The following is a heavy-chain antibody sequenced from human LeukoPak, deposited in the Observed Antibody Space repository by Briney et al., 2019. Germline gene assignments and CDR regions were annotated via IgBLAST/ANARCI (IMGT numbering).Heavy chain of an antibody. CDR1: GYTFTSYG. V-gene: IGHV1-18*01. Sequence: ASVKVSCKASGYTFTSYGISWVRQAPGQGLEWMGWISAYNGNTNYAQKLQGRVTMTTDTSTSTAYMELRSLRSDDTAVYYCASSVYYYGSGSYQGAYYFDYWGQGTLATVSS. CDR3: ASSVYYYGSGSYQGAYYFDY. J-gene: IGHJ4*02. CDR2: ISAYNGNT. D-gene: IGHD3-10*01.